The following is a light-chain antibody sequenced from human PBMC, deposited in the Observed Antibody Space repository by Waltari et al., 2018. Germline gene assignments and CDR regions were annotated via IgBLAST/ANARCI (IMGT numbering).Light chain of an antibody. CDR3: QSYDSSLSGVV. CDR2: ANR. Sequence: QSVLTQPPSVSGAPGQRVTISCTGSSSNIGAGYDVYWYQQLPGTAPKPLIYANRNRPSGVPHRLSASKSGTSASLAITGVQAEDEADYYCQSYDSSLSGVVFGGGTKLTVL. CDR1: SSNIGAGYD. J-gene: IGLJ2*01. V-gene: IGLV1-40*01.